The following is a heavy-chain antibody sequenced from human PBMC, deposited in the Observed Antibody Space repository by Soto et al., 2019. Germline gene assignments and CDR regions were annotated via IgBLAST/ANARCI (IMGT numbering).Heavy chain of an antibody. CDR1: AITFNMYA. CDR2: ISYNGSNK. V-gene: IGHV3-30*04. J-gene: IGHJ6*02. Sequence: PGGIVRLSCAASAITFNMYAMSWVRQAPGKGLERVAVISYNGSNKYYVDSVKGRFTISRDNSKNTLYLQMNSLRAEDTAVYYCARVRRDRGMDVWGQGTTVTVSS. CDR3: ARVRRDRGMDV.